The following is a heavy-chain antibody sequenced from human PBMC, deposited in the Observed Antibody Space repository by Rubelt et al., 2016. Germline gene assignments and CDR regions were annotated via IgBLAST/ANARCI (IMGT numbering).Heavy chain of an antibody. Sequence: QVHLQESGPGLVKPSETLSLTCTVSGDSINRYFWSWIRQPPGKGLEWIGEINHSGSANYNPSLKSRVTISVVTSNNQFSLKLSSVTASDTAVYYCARVGMAVAGRSPIDYWGQGTLVTVSS. D-gene: IGHD6-19*01. CDR2: INHSGSA. J-gene: IGHJ4*02. CDR1: GDSINRYF. CDR3: ARVGMAVAGRSPIDY. V-gene: IGHV4-34*01.